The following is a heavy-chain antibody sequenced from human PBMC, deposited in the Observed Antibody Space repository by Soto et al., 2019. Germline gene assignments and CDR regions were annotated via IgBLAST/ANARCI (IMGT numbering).Heavy chain of an antibody. V-gene: IGHV3-53*01. CDR2: IYSGGST. Sequence: PGGSLRLSCAASGFTVSSNYMSWVRQAPGKGLEWVSVIYSGGSTYYADSVKGRFTISRDNSKNTLYLQMNSPRAEDTAVYYCARAEVIAAPGYYYYGMDVWGQGTTVTVSS. J-gene: IGHJ6*02. CDR1: GFTVSSNY. D-gene: IGHD6-6*01. CDR3: ARAEVIAAPGYYYYGMDV.